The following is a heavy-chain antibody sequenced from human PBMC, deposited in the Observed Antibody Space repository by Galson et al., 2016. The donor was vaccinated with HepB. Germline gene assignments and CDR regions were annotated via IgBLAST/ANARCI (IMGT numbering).Heavy chain of an antibody. D-gene: IGHD3-16*01. CDR3: AKDFMGESADADY. V-gene: IGHV3-30*18. J-gene: IGHJ4*02. CDR1: GFTFSNYG. CDR2: ISHDMNTK. Sequence: SLRLSCAASGFTFSNYGMHWVRQAPGKGLEWVALISHDMNTKYYTDTVKGRLTISRDNSKKMVYLQMDSLRDADTATYYCAKDFMGESADADYWGQGTLVTVSS.